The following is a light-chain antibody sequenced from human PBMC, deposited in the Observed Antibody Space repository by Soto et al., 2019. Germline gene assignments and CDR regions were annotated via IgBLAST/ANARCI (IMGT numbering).Light chain of an antibody. V-gene: IGKV3-11*01. CDR2: DAS. Sequence: EIVLTQSPATLSLSPGERATLSRRASQSVSSYLAWYQQKPGQAPRLLIYDASNRATGIPARFSGSGSGTDFTLTISSLEHEDFPVYYCQQRSNWPITFGQGTRLEIK. CDR3: QQRSNWPIT. J-gene: IGKJ5*01. CDR1: QSVSSY.